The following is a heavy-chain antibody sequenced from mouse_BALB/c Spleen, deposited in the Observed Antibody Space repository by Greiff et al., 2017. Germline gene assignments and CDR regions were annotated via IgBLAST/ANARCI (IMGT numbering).Heavy chain of an antibody. V-gene: IGHV2-6-7*01. CDR1: GFSLTGYG. D-gene: IGHD3-3*01. CDR2: IWGDGST. J-gene: IGHJ4*01. CDR3: ARGRGQGYDMDE. Sequence: VQGVESGPGLVAPSQSLSITCTVSGFSLTGYGVNWVRQPPGKGLEWLGMIWGDGSTDYNSALKSRLSISKDNSKSQVFLKMNSLQTDDTARYYGARGRGQGYDMDEWGQGTSVTVSA.